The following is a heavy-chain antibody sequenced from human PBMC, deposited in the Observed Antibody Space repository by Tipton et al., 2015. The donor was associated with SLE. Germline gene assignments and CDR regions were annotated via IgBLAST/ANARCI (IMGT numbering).Heavy chain of an antibody. Sequence: SLRLSCAASGFTFSDYGMHWVRQAPGKGLEWVAVILHDGSEKYYADSVKGRFTISRDNSKNTLYLQMNSLRAEDTAVYYCAKWEYCSGGSCYYDAFDIWGQGTMVTVSS. J-gene: IGHJ3*02. V-gene: IGHV3-33*06. CDR2: ILHDGSEK. CDR3: AKWEYCSGGSCYYDAFDI. D-gene: IGHD2-15*01. CDR1: GFTFSDYG.